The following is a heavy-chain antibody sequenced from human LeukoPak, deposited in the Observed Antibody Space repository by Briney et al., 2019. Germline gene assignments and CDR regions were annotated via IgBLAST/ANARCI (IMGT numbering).Heavy chain of an antibody. CDR2: INHSGST. CDR3: ARVRAIMITRWIDG. V-gene: IGHV4-34*01. Sequence: SETLSLTCALSGGSFSGYYWSWIRQPPGKGLEWIGEINHSGSTNYNPSLKSRVTISVDTSKNQFSLKLSSVTAADTAVYYCARVRAIMITRWIDGWGQGTLVTVSS. J-gene: IGHJ4*02. CDR1: GGSFSGYY. D-gene: IGHD3-16*01.